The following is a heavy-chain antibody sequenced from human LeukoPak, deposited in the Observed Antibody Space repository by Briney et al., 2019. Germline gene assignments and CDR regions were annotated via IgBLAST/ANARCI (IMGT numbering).Heavy chain of an antibody. CDR3: ASSRDVYHDYVWGSYLLAPFDY. V-gene: IGHV1-69*13. D-gene: IGHD3-16*02. CDR2: IIPIFGTA. Sequence: GASVKASCKASGGTFSSYAISWVRQAPGQGLEWMGGIIPIFGTANYAQKFQGRVTITADESTSTAYMELSSLRSEDTAVYYCASSRDVYHDYVWGSYLLAPFDYWGQGTLVTVSS. CDR1: GGTFSSYA. J-gene: IGHJ4*02.